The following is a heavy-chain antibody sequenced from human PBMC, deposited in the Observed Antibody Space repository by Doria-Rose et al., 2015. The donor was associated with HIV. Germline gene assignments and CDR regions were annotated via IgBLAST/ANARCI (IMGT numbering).Heavy chain of an antibody. J-gene: IGHJ4*02. Sequence: VQLVQSGAEVKKPGESLKISCKGVGYDFTNYWIAWVRQMPGKGLEWMGNIHPGVFDTRYSPSFQGQVTFSVDKSISTAYVQWSSLTASDTAIYYCARHQHFITAREHFDSWGQGTLVTVSS. CDR3: ARHQHFITAREHFDS. CDR1: GYDFTNYW. V-gene: IGHV5-51*01. CDR2: IHPGVFDT. D-gene: IGHD6-6*01.